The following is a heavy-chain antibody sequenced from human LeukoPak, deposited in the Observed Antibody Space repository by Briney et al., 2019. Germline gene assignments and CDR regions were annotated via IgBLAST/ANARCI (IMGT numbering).Heavy chain of an antibody. V-gene: IGHV3-48*02. CDR2: ISGTSGTI. Sequence: GGSLRLSCAASGFTFSSYSMNWVRQAPRKGLEWVSYISGTSGTIYYADSVKGRFTISRDNAKNSLYLQMNSLRDEDTAVYYCARVRLDNWGQGTLVTVSS. CDR1: GFTFSSYS. CDR3: ARVRLDN. J-gene: IGHJ4*02.